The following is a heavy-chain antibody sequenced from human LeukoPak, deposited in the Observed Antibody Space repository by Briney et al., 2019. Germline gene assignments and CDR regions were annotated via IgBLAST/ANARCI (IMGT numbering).Heavy chain of an antibody. J-gene: IGHJ4*02. CDR3: ARFIAAPYYFDY. D-gene: IGHD6-13*01. Sequence: PGGSLRLSCAASGFTFSSYSMNWVRQALGKGLEWVSFISSSRSYIYYADSVKGRFTISRDNAKNSLYLQMNSLRAEDTAVYYCARFIAAPYYFDYWGRGTLVTVSS. CDR2: ISSSRSYI. CDR1: GFTFSSYS. V-gene: IGHV3-21*01.